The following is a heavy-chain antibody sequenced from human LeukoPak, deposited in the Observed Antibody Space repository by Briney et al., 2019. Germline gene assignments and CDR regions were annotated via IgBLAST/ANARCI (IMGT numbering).Heavy chain of an antibody. D-gene: IGHD3-10*01. CDR2: IWYDGSNK. V-gene: IGHV3-33*01. Sequence: GGSLRLSCEASGFTFSYYGMHWVRQAPGKGLEWVAIIWYDGSNKYYADSVKGRFTISRDNSKSTLYLQMNSLRAEDTAVYYCATERYYGSGSYWAMDVWGKGTTVTVSS. CDR1: GFTFSYYG. CDR3: ATERYYGSGSYWAMDV. J-gene: IGHJ6*04.